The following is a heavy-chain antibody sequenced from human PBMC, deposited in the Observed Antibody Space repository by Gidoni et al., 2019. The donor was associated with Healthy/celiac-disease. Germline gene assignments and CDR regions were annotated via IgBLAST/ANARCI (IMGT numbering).Heavy chain of an antibody. V-gene: IGHV3-64*01. J-gene: IGHJ3*02. CDR3: AMGKQGERAFDI. D-gene: IGHD1-1*01. CDR2: ISSNGGST. Sequence: EVQLVESGGGLVQPGGSLRLSCAASGFTFSSYAMHWVRQAPGKGLEYVSAISSNGGSTYYANSVKGRFTISRDNSKNTLYLQMGSLRAEDMAVYYCAMGKQGERAFDIWGQGTMVTVSS. CDR1: GFTFSSYA.